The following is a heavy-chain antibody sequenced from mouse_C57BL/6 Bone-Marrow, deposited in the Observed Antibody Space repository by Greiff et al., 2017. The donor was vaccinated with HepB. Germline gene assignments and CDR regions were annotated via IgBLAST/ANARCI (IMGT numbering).Heavy chain of an antibody. D-gene: IGHD1-1*01. V-gene: IGHV1-64*01. Sequence: QVQLQQPGAELVKPGASVKLSCKASGYTFTSYWMHWVKQRPGQGLEWIGMIHPNSGSTNYNEKFKSKAKLTVDKSSSTAYMQLSSLTSEESAVYYCARNPYYYGSSWGQGATLTVSS. CDR1: GYTFTSYW. CDR2: IHPNSGST. CDR3: ARNPYYYGSS. J-gene: IGHJ2*01.